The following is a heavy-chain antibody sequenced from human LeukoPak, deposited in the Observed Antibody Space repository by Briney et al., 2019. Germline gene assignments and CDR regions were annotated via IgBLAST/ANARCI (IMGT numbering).Heavy chain of an antibody. V-gene: IGHV3-23*01. J-gene: IGHJ4*02. CDR1: GVTLSNYG. CDR3: AKRGVVIRVILVGFHKEAYYFDS. D-gene: IGHD3-22*01. Sequence: GGSLRLSCAVSGVTLSNYGMAWVRQAPGKGPEWVAGISGSGGRPNYADSVKGRFTVSRDNAKNTLYLQMNSLRAEDTAVYFCAKRGVVIRVILVGFHKEAYYFDSWGQGALVSVSS. CDR2: ISGSGGRP.